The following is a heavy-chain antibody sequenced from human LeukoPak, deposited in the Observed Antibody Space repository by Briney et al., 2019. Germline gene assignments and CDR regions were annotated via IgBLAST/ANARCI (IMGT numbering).Heavy chain of an antibody. CDR1: GFSLSTSGVG. Sequence: SSPTLVKPTQTLTLTCTFSGFSLSTSGVGVGWIRQPPGKALEWLAPINWDDDKGYSPSLKSRLTITKDTSKNQVVLTMTNMDPVDTATYYCAHRFYDFWSGYTPGYMDVWGKGTTVTVSS. CDR3: AHRFYDFWSGYTPGYMDV. V-gene: IGHV2-5*02. CDR2: INWDDDK. D-gene: IGHD3-3*01. J-gene: IGHJ6*03.